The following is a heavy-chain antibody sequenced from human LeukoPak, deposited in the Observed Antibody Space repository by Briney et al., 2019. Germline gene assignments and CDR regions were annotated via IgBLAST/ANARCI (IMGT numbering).Heavy chain of an antibody. V-gene: IGHV1-2*02. CDR3: ARSQVGEMYSSGGDY. CDR1: GYTFTGYY. CDR2: INPNSGGT. Sequence: ASVKVSCKASGYTFTGYYMHWVRQAPGQGLEWMGWINPNSGGTNYAQKFQGRVTITADKSASTAYMELSSLRSEDTAVYYCARSQVGEMYSSGGDYWGQGTLVTVSS. J-gene: IGHJ4*02. D-gene: IGHD6-25*01.